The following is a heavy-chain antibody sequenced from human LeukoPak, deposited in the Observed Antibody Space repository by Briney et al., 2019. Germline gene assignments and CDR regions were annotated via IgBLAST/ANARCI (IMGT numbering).Heavy chain of an antibody. J-gene: IGHJ6*04. Sequence: SETLSLTCAVYGGSFSGYYWSWIRQPPGKGLEWIGEINHSGSTNYNPSLKSRVTISVDTSKNQFSLKLSFVTAADTAVYYCARCPRGWFDPWGKGTTVTVSS. CDR1: GGSFSGYY. V-gene: IGHV4-34*01. CDR2: INHSGST. D-gene: IGHD3-10*01. CDR3: ARCPRGWFDP.